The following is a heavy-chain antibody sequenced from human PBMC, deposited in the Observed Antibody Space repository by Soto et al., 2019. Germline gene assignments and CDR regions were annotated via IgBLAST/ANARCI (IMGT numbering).Heavy chain of an antibody. CDR2: ISGSGGST. CDR1: GFTFSSYA. D-gene: IGHD3-22*01. V-gene: IGHV3-23*01. J-gene: IGHJ3*02. CDR3: AKAGGMIVDAFDI. Sequence: EVQLLESGGGLVQPGGSLRLSCAASGFTFSSYAMSWVRQAPGKGLEWVSAISGSGGSTYYADSVKGRFTISRDNSKDTLYLQMNSLRAEDTAVYYCAKAGGMIVDAFDIWGQGTMVTVSS.